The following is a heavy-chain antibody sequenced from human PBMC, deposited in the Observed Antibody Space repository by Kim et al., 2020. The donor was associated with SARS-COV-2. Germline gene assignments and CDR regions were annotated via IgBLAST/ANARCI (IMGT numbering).Heavy chain of an antibody. CDR1: GYTLTELS. D-gene: IGHD6-19*01. Sequence: ASVKVSCKVSGYTLTELSMHWVRQAPGKGLEWMGGFDPEDGETIYAQKLQGRVTMTEDPSTDTAYMELSSLRSEDTAVYYCATAVAVAGTSSEYYYYYGMDAWAQGTTVIVSS. V-gene: IGHV1-24*01. CDR2: FDPEDGET. CDR3: ATAVAVAGTSSEYYYYYGMDA. J-gene: IGHJ6*02.